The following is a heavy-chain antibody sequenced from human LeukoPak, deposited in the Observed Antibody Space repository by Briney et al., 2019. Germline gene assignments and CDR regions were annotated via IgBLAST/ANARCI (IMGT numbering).Heavy chain of an antibody. J-gene: IGHJ4*02. Sequence: GGSLRLSCAASGFTFSSYAMSWVRQAPGKGLEWVSAISGSGGSTYYADSVKGRFTISRDNSRNTLYLQMNSLRAEDTAVYYCAKDRGGGWYLYYLDYWGQGTLVTVSS. CDR2: ISGSGGST. V-gene: IGHV3-23*01. D-gene: IGHD6-19*01. CDR1: GFTFSSYA. CDR3: AKDRGGGWYLYYLDY.